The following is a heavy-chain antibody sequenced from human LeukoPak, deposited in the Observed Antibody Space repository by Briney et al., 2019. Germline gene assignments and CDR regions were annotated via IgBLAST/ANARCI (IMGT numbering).Heavy chain of an antibody. Sequence: ASVKVSCKASGYTFTGYYMHWVRQAPGQGLEWMGWINPNSGGTNYAQTLQGRVTMTRGTSISTAYMELSRVRSADTAVYYSARSMGFELPYYYPGMDASGQGTTVTVSS. CDR1: GYTFTGYY. CDR2: INPNSGGT. V-gene: IGHV1-2*02. CDR3: ARSMGFELPYYYPGMDA. D-gene: IGHD1-26*01. J-gene: IGHJ6*02.